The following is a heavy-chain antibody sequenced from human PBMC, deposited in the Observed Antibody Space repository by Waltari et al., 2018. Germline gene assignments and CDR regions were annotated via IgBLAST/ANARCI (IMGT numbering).Heavy chain of an antibody. J-gene: IGHJ4*02. V-gene: IGHV3-7*03. CDR2: IKPDGSGK. CDR3: ARMGAGRAPDY. Sequence: EVQLVESGGGLVQPGGSLRLSCAASGFSFCRYWMTWFRQAPGTGLEWVATIKPDGSGKFYVDSVKGRFSISRDNAKNSLYLQMNSLRAEDTAIFYCARMGAGRAPDYWGQGTLVTVSS. D-gene: IGHD3-16*01. CDR1: GFSFCRYW.